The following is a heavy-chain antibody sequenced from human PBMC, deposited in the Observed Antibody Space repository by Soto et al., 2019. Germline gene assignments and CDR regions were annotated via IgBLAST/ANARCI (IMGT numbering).Heavy chain of an antibody. V-gene: IGHV5-51*01. CDR3: ASNSYCGGDCYNGPFDY. Sequence: GESLKISCKGSGYSFTSYWIGWVRQMPWKGLEWMGIIYPGDSDTRYSPSFQGQVTISADKTISTTYLQWSSLKASDTAMYYCASNSYCGGDCYNGPFDYWGQGTLVTVS. CDR2: IYPGDSDT. CDR1: GYSFTSYW. D-gene: IGHD2-21*02. J-gene: IGHJ4*02.